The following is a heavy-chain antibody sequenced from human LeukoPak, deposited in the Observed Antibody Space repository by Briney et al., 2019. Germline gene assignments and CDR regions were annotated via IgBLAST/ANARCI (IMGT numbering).Heavy chain of an antibody. CDR3: VRDWDHYDFDS. D-gene: IGHD3-3*01. Sequence: EGSLRLSCAASGFTFSNYWIPWVRHAPGKGLVWVSRINPAGNYANYADSVKGRFTISRDNAKNTVYLQMNSLRAEDTALFYCVRDWDHYDFDSWGQGTLVTVSS. CDR2: INPAGNYA. J-gene: IGHJ5*01. V-gene: IGHV3-74*01. CDR1: GFTFSNYW.